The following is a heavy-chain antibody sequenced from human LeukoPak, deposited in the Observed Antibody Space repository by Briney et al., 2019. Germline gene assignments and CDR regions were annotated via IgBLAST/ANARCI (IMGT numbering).Heavy chain of an antibody. Sequence: ASVRVSCKVSGYTLTELSMHWVRQAPGKGLEWMGGFDPEDGETIYAQKFRGRVTMTEDTSTDTAYMELSSLRSEDTAVYYCATAGGITSGWFDPWGQGTLVTVSS. CDR1: GYTLTELS. D-gene: IGHD3-10*01. J-gene: IGHJ5*02. CDR2: FDPEDGET. V-gene: IGHV1-24*01. CDR3: ATAGGITSGWFDP.